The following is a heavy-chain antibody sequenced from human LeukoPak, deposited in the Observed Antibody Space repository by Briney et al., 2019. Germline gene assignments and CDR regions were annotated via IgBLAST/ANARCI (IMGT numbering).Heavy chain of an antibody. Sequence: SETLSLTCAVSGGSISSSNWWSWVRQPPGKGLEWIGEIYHSGSTNYNPSLKSRVAMSVDTSKNQFSLKLSSVTAADTAVYYCAREHTLPYFDYWGQGTLVTVSS. CDR3: AREHTLPYFDY. CDR2: IYHSGST. J-gene: IGHJ4*02. V-gene: IGHV4-4*02. CDR1: GGSISSSNW.